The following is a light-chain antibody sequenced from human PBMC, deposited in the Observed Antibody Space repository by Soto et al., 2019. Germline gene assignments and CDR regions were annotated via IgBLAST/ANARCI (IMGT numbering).Light chain of an antibody. CDR3: QQSYSTPFT. CDR2: AAS. Sequence: IQMTQSPSSLSPSVGDRVTIPCRASQSISSFLIWYQQKPGKAPKLLIYAASSLQSGVPSRFSGSGSGTDFTLTISSLQPEDFATYYCQQSYSTPFTFGPGTKVDIK. J-gene: IGKJ3*01. V-gene: IGKV1-39*01. CDR1: QSISSF.